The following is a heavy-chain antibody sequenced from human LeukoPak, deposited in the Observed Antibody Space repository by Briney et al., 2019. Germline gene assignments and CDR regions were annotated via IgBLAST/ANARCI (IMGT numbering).Heavy chain of an antibody. V-gene: IGHV4-39*01. J-gene: IGHJ6*03. D-gene: IGHD3-10*01. CDR3: ASGYNYYGSGSSHYYMDV. CDR1: GGSISSSSYY. CDR2: IYYSGST. Sequence: SETLSLTCTVSGGSISSSSYYWGWIRQPPGKGLEWIGSIYYSGSTYYNPSLKSRVTISVDTSKSQFSLKLSSVTAADTAVYYCASGYNYYGSGSSHYYMDVWGKGTTVTVSS.